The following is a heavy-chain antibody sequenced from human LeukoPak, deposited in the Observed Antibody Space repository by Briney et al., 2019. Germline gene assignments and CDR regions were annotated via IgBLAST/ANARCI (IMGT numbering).Heavy chain of an antibody. D-gene: IGHD3-22*01. V-gene: IGHV3-9*01. Sequence: GGSLRLSCAASGFTFDDYGMQWVRQAPGKGLEWVSGINWNSNNIDYADSVKGRFTISRDNAKNSLYLQMNSLRAEDTALYYCAKASSGYYSAILDWGQGTLVTVSS. CDR3: AKASSGYYSAILD. CDR2: INWNSNNI. CDR1: GFTFDDYG. J-gene: IGHJ4*02.